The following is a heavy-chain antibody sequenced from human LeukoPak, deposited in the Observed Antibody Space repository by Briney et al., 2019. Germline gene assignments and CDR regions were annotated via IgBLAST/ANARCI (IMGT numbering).Heavy chain of an antibody. CDR2: ISGSESTI. Sequence: GGSLRLSCAASGFTFSDYYMSWIRQAPGKGLEWVSYISGSESTIHYADPVKGRFTISRDNAKNSLYLQMNSLRAGDTAVYYCARYGYGYGLPFDYWGQGTLVTVSS. V-gene: IGHV3-11*01. CDR3: ARYGYGYGLPFDY. J-gene: IGHJ4*02. D-gene: IGHD5-18*01. CDR1: GFTFSDYY.